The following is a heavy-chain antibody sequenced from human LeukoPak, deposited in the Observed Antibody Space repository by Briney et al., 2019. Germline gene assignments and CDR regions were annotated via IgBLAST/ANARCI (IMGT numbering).Heavy chain of an antibody. J-gene: IGHJ6*03. CDR3: ARGVVSGRFGDYYYHMDV. D-gene: IGHD3-16*01. CDR2: VNDRGST. V-gene: IGHV4-34*01. Sequence: SETLSLTCAVYGGSFSGHYCTWIRQPPGKGLQWIGEVNDRGSTNYNPSLKSRLTISEDKSKKQFSLRLPSVTAADTAVYYCARGVVSGRFGDYYYHMDVGTKGPRSPSP. CDR1: GGSFSGHY.